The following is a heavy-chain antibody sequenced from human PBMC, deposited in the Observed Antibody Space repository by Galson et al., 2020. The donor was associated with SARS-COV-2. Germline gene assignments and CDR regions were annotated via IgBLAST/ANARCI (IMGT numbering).Heavy chain of an antibody. J-gene: IGHJ5*02. V-gene: IGHV4-34*01. CDR2: INHSGST. D-gene: IGHD2-2*02. Sequence: SETLSLTCAVYGGSFSGSYWSWIRQPPGKGLEWIGEINHSGSTNYNPSLKSRVTLSVDPSKNQFSLKLRSVTAADTAVYYCARGPRIVVEPAAIRTPPDRDHASNWFDPWGQGTLVTVSS. CDR3: ARGPRIVVEPAAIRTPPDRDHASNWFDP. CDR1: GGSFSGSY.